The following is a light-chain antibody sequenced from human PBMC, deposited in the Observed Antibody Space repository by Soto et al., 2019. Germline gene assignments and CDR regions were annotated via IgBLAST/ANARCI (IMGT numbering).Light chain of an antibody. CDR2: GAS. J-gene: IGKJ1*01. CDR1: QSVSSTY. CDR3: QQYGSSPT. Sequence: EIVLTQSPGTLSLSPGERATLSCRPSQSVSSTYLAWYQQKPGQAPRLPIYGASSRATGIPERFSGSGSGTDFALTTSRLEPEDFAVYYCQQYGSSPTFGQGTKVDIK. V-gene: IGKV3-20*01.